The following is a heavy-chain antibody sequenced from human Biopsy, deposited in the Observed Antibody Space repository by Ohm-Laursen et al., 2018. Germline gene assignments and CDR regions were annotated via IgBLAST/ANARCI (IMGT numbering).Heavy chain of an antibody. CDR1: GFTFSRYT. V-gene: IGHV3-21*01. Sequence: SLRLSCAASGFTFSRYTMNWVRQAPGKGLEWVSSITSSSGYIYYADSMKGRFTISRDNAKNTLHLQMNSLRAEDTAVYYCTGDSGGLGDYWGQGTLVTVSS. J-gene: IGHJ4*02. CDR3: TGDSGGLGDY. CDR2: ITSSSGYI. D-gene: IGHD2-8*02.